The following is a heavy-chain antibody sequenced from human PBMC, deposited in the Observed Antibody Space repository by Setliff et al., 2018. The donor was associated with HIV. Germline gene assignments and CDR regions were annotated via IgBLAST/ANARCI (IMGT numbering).Heavy chain of an antibody. Sequence: PGGSLRLSCAASGFTFTSYGMHWVRQAPGKGLEWVAFIRYDGSNKYYADSVKGRFTISRDNSKNTLYLQMNSLRAEDTAVYYCAKGTYYNFWSPQQGYYFDYWGQGTLVTVSS. D-gene: IGHD3-3*01. CDR3: AKGTYYNFWSPQQGYYFDY. J-gene: IGHJ4*02. V-gene: IGHV3-30*02. CDR2: IRYDGSNK. CDR1: GFTFTSYG.